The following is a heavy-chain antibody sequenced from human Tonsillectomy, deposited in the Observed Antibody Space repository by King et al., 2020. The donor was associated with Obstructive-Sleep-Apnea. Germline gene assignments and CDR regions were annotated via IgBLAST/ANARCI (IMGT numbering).Heavy chain of an antibody. CDR2: IYYDGSNK. CDR1: GFTFRDYG. V-gene: IGHV3-33*03. Sequence: VQLVESGGGVVQPGRSLRLSCVASGFTFRDYGMHWVLQAPGKGLEWLAMIYYDGSNKDYADSVKGRYTISRDNSKNTLYLQMNSLRVEDTALYFCVGYYFDYWGQGTLVTVSS. D-gene: IGHD6-25*01. CDR3: VGYYFDY. J-gene: IGHJ4*02.